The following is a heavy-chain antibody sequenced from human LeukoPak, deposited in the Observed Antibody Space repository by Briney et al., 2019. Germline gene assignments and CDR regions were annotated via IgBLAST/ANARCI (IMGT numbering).Heavy chain of an antibody. CDR1: GFTLSTYW. D-gene: IGHD3-22*01. J-gene: IGHJ3*02. Sequence: PGGSLRLSCAASGFTLSTYWMNWVRQAPGKGLEWVSYISSSSSTIYYADSVKGRFTISRDNAKNSLYLQMNSLRDEDTAVYYCARDWVEDYYDSSGYLGQAAFDIWGQGTMVTVSS. V-gene: IGHV3-48*02. CDR2: ISSSSSTI. CDR3: ARDWVEDYYDSSGYLGQAAFDI.